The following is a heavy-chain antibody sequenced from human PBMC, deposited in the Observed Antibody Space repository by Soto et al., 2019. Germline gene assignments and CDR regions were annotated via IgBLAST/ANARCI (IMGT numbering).Heavy chain of an antibody. J-gene: IGHJ4*02. D-gene: IGHD3-22*01. CDR1: GYTFSNYA. Sequence: VASVKVSCKASGYTFSNYATHWVRQAPGQRLEWMGWINAGNGKTKYSQKFQGRVTITRDTSASTAYMELNSLRSEDTAVFYCASSSGYYYVDYRGQRTLVTVSS. V-gene: IGHV1-3*01. CDR3: ASSSGYYYVDY. CDR2: INAGNGKT.